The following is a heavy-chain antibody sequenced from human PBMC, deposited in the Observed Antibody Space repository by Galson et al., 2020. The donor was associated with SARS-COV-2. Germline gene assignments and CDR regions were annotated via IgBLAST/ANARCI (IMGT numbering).Heavy chain of an antibody. CDR2: INPSGGST. Sequence: ASVKVSCKASGYTFTSYYMHWVRQAPGQGLEWMGIINPSGGSTSYAQKFQGRVTMTRDTSTSTVYMELSSLRSEDTAVYYCAREPSYYYGSGSYYQAPFDYWGQGTLVTVSS. CDR1: GYTFTSYY. D-gene: IGHD3-10*01. V-gene: IGHV1-46*01. CDR3: AREPSYYYGSGSYYQAPFDY. J-gene: IGHJ4*02.